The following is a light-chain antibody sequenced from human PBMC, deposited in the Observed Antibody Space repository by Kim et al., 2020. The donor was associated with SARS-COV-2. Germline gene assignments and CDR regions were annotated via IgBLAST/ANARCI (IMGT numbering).Light chain of an antibody. Sequence: AIQMTQSPSSLSASVGDRVTITCRASQGIRNDLGWYQQKPGRAPNLLIYATSTLQSAVPSRFSGSGSGTDFTLTISSLQPEDVATYYCLQDYDYPLTFGGGTKLEIK. CDR2: ATS. V-gene: IGKV1-6*01. CDR1: QGIRND. J-gene: IGKJ4*01. CDR3: LQDYDYPLT.